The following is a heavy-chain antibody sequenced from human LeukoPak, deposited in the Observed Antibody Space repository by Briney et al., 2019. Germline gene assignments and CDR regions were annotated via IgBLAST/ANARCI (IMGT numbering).Heavy chain of an antibody. CDR2: THHSGTT. CDR3: ARHSADRAFDI. D-gene: IGHD6-25*01. J-gene: IGHJ3*02. CDR1: GVSIGGYY. V-gene: IGHV4-59*08. Sequence: SETLSLTCTVSGVSIGGYYWSWLRQPPGKGLEWLGYTHHSGTTNYNPSVGSRLTTSVNTSRKQVSLKLSSVTAADTAVYYCARHSADRAFDIWGQGTMVTVSS.